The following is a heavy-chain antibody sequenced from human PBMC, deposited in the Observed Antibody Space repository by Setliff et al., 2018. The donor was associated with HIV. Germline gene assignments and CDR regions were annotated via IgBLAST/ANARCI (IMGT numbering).Heavy chain of an antibody. CDR2: VHYSGIT. J-gene: IGHJ5*01. CDR3: VRHVWSDDFLVPGWFDS. V-gene: IGHV4-39*01. Sequence: SETLSLTCTVSGGSIIDSRYFWGWIRQPPGKGLEWIGSVHYSGITYYSSSLKSRVTVSVDTSRIQFSLKLTSVTAADTAVYKCVRHVWSDDFLVPGWFDSWSQGTLVTVSS. D-gene: IGHD3-3*01. CDR1: GGSIIDSRYF.